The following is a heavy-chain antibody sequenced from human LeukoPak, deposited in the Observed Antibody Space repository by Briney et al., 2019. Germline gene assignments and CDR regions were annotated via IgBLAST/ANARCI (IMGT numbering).Heavy chain of an antibody. CDR2: IKRDGNEK. CDR3: AKEGAYPIITYDS. J-gene: IGHJ5*01. Sequence: GGSLRLSCAASGFTFSSYWMNWVRQAPGKGLEWMANIKRDGNEKNYVDSVKGRFSISRDNAKNSLYLQMDSLRAEDTAVYYCAKEGAYPIITYDSWGQGALVTVSS. V-gene: IGHV3-7*01. D-gene: IGHD3-10*01. CDR1: GFTFSSYW.